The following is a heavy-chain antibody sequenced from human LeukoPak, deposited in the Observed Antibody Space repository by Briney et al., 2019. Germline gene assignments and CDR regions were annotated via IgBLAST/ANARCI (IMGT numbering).Heavy chain of an antibody. CDR1: GGSISSYY. D-gene: IGHD3-10*01. CDR3: ARQSRGAFDI. J-gene: IGHJ3*02. V-gene: IGHV4-59*08. CDR2: IYYSGST. Sequence: SETLSLTCPVSGGSISSYYWSWIRQPPGKGLEWIGYIYYSGSTNYNPSLKSRVTISVDTSKNQFSLKLSSVTAADTAVYYCARQSRGAFDIWGQGTMVTVSS.